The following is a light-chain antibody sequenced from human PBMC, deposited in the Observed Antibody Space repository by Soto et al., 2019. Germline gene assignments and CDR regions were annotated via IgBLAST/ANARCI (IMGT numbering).Light chain of an antibody. V-gene: IGLV2-14*03. CDR3: ASKTTSSTVL. CDR1: SSDIGAYEH. Sequence: QSALTQPSSMSVSPGQSITISCTGTSSDIGAYEHVSWYQQRPGRAPKVLIYDVRIRPSEVSNRFSGSKSGDTASLTISGLQAEDEAVYYCASKTTSSTVLFGGGTKLTVL. CDR2: DVR. J-gene: IGLJ2*01.